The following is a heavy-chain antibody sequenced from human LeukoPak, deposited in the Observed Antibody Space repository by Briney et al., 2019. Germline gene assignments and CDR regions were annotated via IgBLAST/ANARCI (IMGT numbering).Heavy chain of an antibody. Sequence: GGSLRLSCAASGFTFSSYAMHWVRQAPGKGLEWVAVISYVGSNKYYADSVKGRFTISRDNSKNTLYLQMNSLRAEDTAVYYCARGRIVVVTAGAFDIWGQGTMVTVSS. CDR3: ARGRIVVVTAGAFDI. CDR1: GFTFSSYA. CDR2: ISYVGSNK. J-gene: IGHJ3*02. V-gene: IGHV3-30-3*01. D-gene: IGHD2-21*02.